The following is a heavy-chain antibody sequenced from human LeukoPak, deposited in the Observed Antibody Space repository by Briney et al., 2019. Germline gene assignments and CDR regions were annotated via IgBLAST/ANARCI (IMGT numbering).Heavy chain of an antibody. J-gene: IGHJ4*02. V-gene: IGHV1-18*01. CDR1: GYTFTSYG. Sequence: ASVKVSCKASGYTFTSYGISWVRQVPGQGLEWMGWISAYNGNTNYAQKLQGRVTMTTDTSTSTAYMELRSLRSDGTVVYYCARDRHFESSVTAFDYWGQGTLVTVSS. CDR3: ARDRHFESSVTAFDY. CDR2: ISAYNGNT. D-gene: IGHD4-23*01.